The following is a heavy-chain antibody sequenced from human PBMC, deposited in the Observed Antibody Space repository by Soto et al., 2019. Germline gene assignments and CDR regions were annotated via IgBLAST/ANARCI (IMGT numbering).Heavy chain of an antibody. CDR2: TSFSGYT. CDR3: VRGGNPYHYATSGPGTFDK. J-gene: IGHJ4*02. Sequence: QVQLQESGPGLVKPSQTLSLTCSVSGDSVSSGDSYWSWIRQPPGKALEWIGYTSFSGYTSYSPSLKSRVNLSVDMSKSQFSLRLTSVTAADTAVYYCVRGGNPYHYATSGPGTFDKWGQGTLVSVSS. D-gene: IGHD1-26*01. CDR1: GDSVSSGDSY. V-gene: IGHV4-30-4*01.